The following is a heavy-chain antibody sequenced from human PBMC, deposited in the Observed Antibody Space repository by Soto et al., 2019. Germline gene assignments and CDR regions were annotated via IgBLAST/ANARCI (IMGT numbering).Heavy chain of an antibody. Sequence: QVQLQESGPGLVKPSGTLSLTCAVSSGSISSSNWWSWVRQPPGKALEWIGEIYHSGSTNYNPSLKSRVTISVDKSKNQFSLKLSSVTAADTVVYYCARELANGPSNWFDPWGQGTLVTVSS. CDR2: IYHSGST. D-gene: IGHD1-1*01. J-gene: IGHJ5*02. CDR1: SGSISSSNW. V-gene: IGHV4-4*02. CDR3: ARELANGPSNWFDP.